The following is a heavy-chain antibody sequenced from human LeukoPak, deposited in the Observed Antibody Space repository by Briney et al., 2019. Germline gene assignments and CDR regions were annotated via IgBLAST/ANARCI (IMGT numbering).Heavy chain of an antibody. Sequence: PGGSLRLSCAVSGFTFSGYWMHWVRQAPGKGLEWVSAISGGGDITYYADSVTGRFTISRDNSKDTLFLQIHSLRPGDTAVYYCVREDTPATANYWGQGTLVTISS. J-gene: IGHJ4*02. V-gene: IGHV3-23*01. CDR2: ISGGGDIT. D-gene: IGHD2-21*02. CDR1: GFTFSGYW. CDR3: VREDTPATANY.